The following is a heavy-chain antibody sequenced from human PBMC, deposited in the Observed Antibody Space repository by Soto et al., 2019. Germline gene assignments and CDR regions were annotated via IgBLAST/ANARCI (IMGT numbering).Heavy chain of an antibody. CDR3: ARVREYYDILTGYFGFDP. CDR1: GGSISSGGYY. V-gene: IGHV4-31*03. Sequence: SETLSLTCTVSGGSISSGGYYWSWIRQHPGKGLEWIGYIYYSGSTYYNPSLKSRVTISVDTSKNQFSLKLSSVTAAATAVYYCARVREYYDILTGYFGFDPWGQGTLVTVSS. D-gene: IGHD3-9*01. J-gene: IGHJ5*02. CDR2: IYYSGST.